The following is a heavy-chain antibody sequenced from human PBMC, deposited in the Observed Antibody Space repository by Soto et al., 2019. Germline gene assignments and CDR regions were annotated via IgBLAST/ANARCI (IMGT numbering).Heavy chain of an antibody. D-gene: IGHD6-19*01. V-gene: IGHV3-33*01. Sequence: GGSLRLSCAASGFTFSSYGMHWVRQAPGKGLEWVAVIWYDGSNKYYADSVKGRFTISRDNSKNTLYLQMNSLRAEDTAVYYCARAPPSAYSSGWYRLYYYYGMDVWGQGTTVTVSS. CDR2: IWYDGSNK. CDR1: GFTFSSYG. J-gene: IGHJ6*02. CDR3: ARAPPSAYSSGWYRLYYYYGMDV.